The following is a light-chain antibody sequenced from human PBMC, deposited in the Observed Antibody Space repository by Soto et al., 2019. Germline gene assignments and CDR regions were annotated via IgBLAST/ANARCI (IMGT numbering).Light chain of an antibody. J-gene: IGKJ1*01. CDR2: AAS. V-gene: IGKV1-6*01. CDR1: QGIRND. CDR3: LQDYNYPRT. Sequence: AIRMTQSPSSLSASTGDRVTITCRASQGIRNDLGWYQQKPGKAPKLLIYAASSLQSGVPSRFSGSGSGTDFTLTISSLQPEDFATYYCLQDYNYPRTFGQGTKVVIK.